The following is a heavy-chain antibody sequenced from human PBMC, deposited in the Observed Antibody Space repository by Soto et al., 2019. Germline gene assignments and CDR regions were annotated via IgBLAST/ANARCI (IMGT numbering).Heavy chain of an antibody. V-gene: IGHV4-30-4*01. J-gene: IGHJ3*02. CDR3: ARKGWPDVFDI. CDR2: IYYSGST. CDR1: GGSISSGDYY. Sequence: QVQLQESGPGLVKPSQTLSLTCTVSGGSISSGDYYWSWIRQPPGKGLEWIGYIYYSGSTYYKSSLKSRVIISIDTSKNQFSLKLSSVTAADTAVYYWARKGWPDVFDIWGQGAMVTVSS.